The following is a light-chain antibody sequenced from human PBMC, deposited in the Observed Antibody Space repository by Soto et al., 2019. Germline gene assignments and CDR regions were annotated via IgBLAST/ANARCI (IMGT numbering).Light chain of an antibody. Sequence: IVMTQSPATLSVSPGERATLSCRASQNIYSNVAWYQQRPGQAPRLLIYRASTRATGIPARFSGSGSGTEFTLTISSLQSEDFTVYYCQQYGSSPRTFGQGTKVEI. CDR3: QQYGSSPRT. CDR2: RAS. V-gene: IGKV3-15*01. J-gene: IGKJ1*01. CDR1: QNIYSN.